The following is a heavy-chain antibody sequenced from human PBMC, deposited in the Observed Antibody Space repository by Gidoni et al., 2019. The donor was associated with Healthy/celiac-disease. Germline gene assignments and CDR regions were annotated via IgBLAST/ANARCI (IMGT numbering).Heavy chain of an antibody. Sequence: EVQLLESGGGLVQPGGSLRLSCAASGFPFSSYAMSWVRQAPGKGLEWVSAISGSGGSTYYADSVKGRFTISRDNSKNTLYLQMNSLRAEDTAVYYCAKDGYSYGKPPDWGQGTLVTVSS. CDR3: AKDGYSYGKPPD. J-gene: IGHJ4*02. D-gene: IGHD5-18*01. CDR2: ISGSGGST. CDR1: GFPFSSYA. V-gene: IGHV3-23*01.